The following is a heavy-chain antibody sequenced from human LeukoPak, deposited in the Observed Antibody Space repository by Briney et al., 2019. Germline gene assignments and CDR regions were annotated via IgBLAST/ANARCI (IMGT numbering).Heavy chain of an antibody. CDR1: GFTFSSYW. CDR3: ARRIQGMAPYYFDY. D-gene: IGHD5-24*01. Sequence: GGSLRLSCTASGFTFSSYWMHWVRQAPGKGLVWVSRINSDGGSTSYADSVKGRFTISRDNAKNTLYLQINSLRAEDTAVYYCARRIQGMAPYYFDYWGQGTLVTVSS. V-gene: IGHV3-74*01. CDR2: INSDGGST. J-gene: IGHJ4*02.